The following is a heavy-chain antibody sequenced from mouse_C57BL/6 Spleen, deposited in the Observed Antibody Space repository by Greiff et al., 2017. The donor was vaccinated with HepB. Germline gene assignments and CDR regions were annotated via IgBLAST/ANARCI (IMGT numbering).Heavy chain of an antibody. CDR2: ISDGGSYT. CDR1: GFTFSSYA. CDR3: ARDLGDYYGSSPFAY. V-gene: IGHV5-4*01. J-gene: IGHJ3*01. D-gene: IGHD1-1*01. Sequence: EVKLMESGGGLVKPGGSLKLSCAASGFTFSSYAMSWVRQTPEKRLEWVATISDGGSYTYYPDNVKGRFTISRDNAKNNLYLQMSHLKSEDTAMYYCARDLGDYYGSSPFAYWGQGTLVTVSA.